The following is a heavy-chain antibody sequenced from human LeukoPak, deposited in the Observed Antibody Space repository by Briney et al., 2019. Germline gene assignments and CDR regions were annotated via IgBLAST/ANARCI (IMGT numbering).Heavy chain of an antibody. CDR2: IIPIFGTA. CDR3: ATHPWEHKNWYFDL. D-gene: IGHD1-26*01. V-gene: IGHV1-69*13. Sequence: SVKVSCKASGGTFSSYAISWVRQAPGQGLEWMGGIIPIFGTANYAQKFQGRVTITADESASTAYMELSSLRSEDTAVYYCATHPWEHKNWYFDLWGRGTLVTVSS. J-gene: IGHJ2*01. CDR1: GGTFSSYA.